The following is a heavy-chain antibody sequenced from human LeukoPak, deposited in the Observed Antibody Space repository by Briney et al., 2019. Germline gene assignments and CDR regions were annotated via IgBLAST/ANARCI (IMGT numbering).Heavy chain of an antibody. D-gene: IGHD3-10*02. CDR1: GFTFSSYT. Sequence: GGSLRLSCAASGFTFSSYTMNWVRQAPGKGLEWVSSISTSSIYIYYTDSLKGRFTISRDNAKNSLYLQMNSLRAEDTAVYYCAELGITMIGGVWGKGTTVTISS. CDR2: ISTSSIYI. V-gene: IGHV3-21*01. J-gene: IGHJ6*04. CDR3: AELGITMIGGV.